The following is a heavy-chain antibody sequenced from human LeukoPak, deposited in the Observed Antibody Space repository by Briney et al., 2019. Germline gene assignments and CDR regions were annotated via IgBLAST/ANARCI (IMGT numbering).Heavy chain of an antibody. D-gene: IGHD6-19*01. CDR3: ARGHTWDIAVAGPTYNWFDP. CDR2: IYYSGST. V-gene: IGHV4-39*07. J-gene: IGHJ5*02. CDR1: GGSISSSSYY. Sequence: PSETLSLTCTVSGGSISSSSYYWGWIRQPPGKGLEWIGSIYYSGSTYYNPSLKSRVTISVDTSKNQFSLKLSSVTAADTAVYYCARGHTWDIAVAGPTYNWFDPWGQGTLVTVSS.